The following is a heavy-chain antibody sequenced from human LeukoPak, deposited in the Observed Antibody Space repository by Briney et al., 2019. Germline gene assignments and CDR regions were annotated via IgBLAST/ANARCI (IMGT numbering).Heavy chain of an antibody. V-gene: IGHV3-30*18. D-gene: IGHD6-13*01. CDR1: GFTFSGCA. Sequence: GGSLRLSCAASGFTFSGCAMHWVRQAPGKGLEWVAVISYDGSNKYYADSVKGRFTISRDNSKNTLYLQMNSLRAEDTAVYYCAKDGFPHSSSWYGWFDPWGQGTPVTVSS. CDR2: ISYDGSNK. CDR3: AKDGFPHSSSWYGWFDP. J-gene: IGHJ5*02.